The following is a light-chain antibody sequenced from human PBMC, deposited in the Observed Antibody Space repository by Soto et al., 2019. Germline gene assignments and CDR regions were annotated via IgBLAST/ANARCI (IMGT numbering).Light chain of an antibody. CDR1: SSDVGGYNY. CDR3: NSYTSKSTGV. CDR2: EVS. J-gene: IGLJ1*01. V-gene: IGLV2-14*01. Sequence: QSVLTQPASVSGSPGQSSTISCTGTSSDVGGYNYVSWYQQHPGKAPKLIISEVSNRPSGVSNRFSGSKSGNTASLTISGLHAEDEADYYCNSYTSKSTGVFGTGTKVTVL.